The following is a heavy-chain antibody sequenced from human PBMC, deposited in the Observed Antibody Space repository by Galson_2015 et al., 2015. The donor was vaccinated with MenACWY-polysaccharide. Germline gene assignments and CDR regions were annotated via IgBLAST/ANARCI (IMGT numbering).Heavy chain of an antibody. D-gene: IGHD5-12*01. CDR2: ISYDGSNK. Sequence: SLRLSCAASGFTFSSYGMHWVRQAPGKGLEWVAVISYDGSNKYYADSVKGRFTISRDNSKNTLYLQMNSLRAEDTAVYYCAKEMGRSLEDIVATIGRGLDYWGQGTLVTVSS. J-gene: IGHJ4*02. CDR3: AKEMGRSLEDIVATIGRGLDY. V-gene: IGHV3-30*18. CDR1: GFTFSSYG.